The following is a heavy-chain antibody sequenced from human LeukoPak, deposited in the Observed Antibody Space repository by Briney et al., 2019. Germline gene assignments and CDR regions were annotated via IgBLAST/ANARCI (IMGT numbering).Heavy chain of an antibody. D-gene: IGHD3-22*01. CDR2: IYPDDSDT. CDR1: GYNFAKYW. J-gene: IGHJ3*02. Sequence: GESLKISCQGSGYNFAKYWIGWVRQMPGKGLEWMGIIYPDDSDTRYSPSFQGQVTLSADKSLNTAYLQWNSLKASDTAMYYCARLTMAIVGPNAFDIWGQGTMVTVSS. CDR3: ARLTMAIVGPNAFDI. V-gene: IGHV5-51*01.